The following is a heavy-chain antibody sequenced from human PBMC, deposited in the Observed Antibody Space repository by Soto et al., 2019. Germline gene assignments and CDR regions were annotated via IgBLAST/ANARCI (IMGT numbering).Heavy chain of an antibody. J-gene: IGHJ6*02. CDR1: GYTFTSYG. V-gene: IGHV1-18*01. Sequence: QVQLVQSGAEVKKPGASVKVSCKASGYTFTSYGISWVRQAPGQGLEWMGWISAYNGNTNYAQKLQGRVTMTTDTSTSTAYMELRSLRSDETAVYYCARNQRRWFGELAYYYNYGMDVWGQGTTVTVSS. D-gene: IGHD3-10*01. CDR3: ARNQRRWFGELAYYYNYGMDV. CDR2: ISAYNGNT.